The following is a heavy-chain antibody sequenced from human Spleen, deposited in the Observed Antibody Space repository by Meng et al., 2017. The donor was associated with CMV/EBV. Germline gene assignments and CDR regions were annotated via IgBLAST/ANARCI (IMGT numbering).Heavy chain of an antibody. CDR3: ARDYSSSSKGMDV. D-gene: IGHD6-6*01. V-gene: IGHV4-59*12. Sequence: SETLSLTCSVSGGSISTYTWTWIRQPPGKTLEWIGYIYYSGSTYYNPSLKSRGTISMDTSKNQFSLKLNSVTAADTAVYYCARDYSSSSKGMDVWGQGTTVTVSS. J-gene: IGHJ6*02. CDR2: IYYSGST. CDR1: GGSISTYT.